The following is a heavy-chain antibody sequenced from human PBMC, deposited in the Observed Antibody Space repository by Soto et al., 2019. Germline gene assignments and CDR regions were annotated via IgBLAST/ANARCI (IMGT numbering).Heavy chain of an antibody. J-gene: IGHJ4*02. V-gene: IGHV4-34*01. Sequence: PSETLSLTCAVYGGSFSGYYWSWIRQPPGKGLEWIGEINHSGSTNYNPSLKSRVTISVDTSKNQFSLKLSSVTAADTAVYYCARANQLELSPSLDYWGQGTLVTVSS. CDR1: GGSFSGYY. CDR2: INHSGST. CDR3: ARANQLELSPSLDY. D-gene: IGHD1-7*01.